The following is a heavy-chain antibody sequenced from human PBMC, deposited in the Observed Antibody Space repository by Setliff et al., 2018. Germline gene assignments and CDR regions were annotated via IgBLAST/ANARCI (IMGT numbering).Heavy chain of an antibody. V-gene: IGHV3-33*08. CDR1: GLTFSNYG. CDR2: IWNDGSSK. D-gene: IGHD2-21*02. Sequence: PGGSLRLSCAASGLTFSNYGMHWVRQAPGKGLEWVALIWNDGSSKFYGDSVKGRFTISRDNSKNTLYLQMDSLRAEDTAVYYCARNWVTAQHYYYGMDVWGQGTTVTVSS. J-gene: IGHJ6*02. CDR3: ARNWVTAQHYYYGMDV.